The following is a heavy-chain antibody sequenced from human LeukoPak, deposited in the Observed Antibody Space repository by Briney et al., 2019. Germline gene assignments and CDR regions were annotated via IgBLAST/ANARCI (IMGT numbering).Heavy chain of an antibody. J-gene: IGHJ4*02. CDR2: ISAYNGNT. D-gene: IGHD2-15*01. CDR1: GYTFTSYG. V-gene: IGHV1-18*01. CDR3: ARDPPSIVVVVAATGWLDY. Sequence: ASVKVSCKASGYTFTSYGISWVRQAPGQGLEWMGWISAYNGNTNYAQKLQGRVTMTTDTSTSTAYMELRSLRSDDTAVYYCARDPPSIVVVVAATGWLDYWGQGTLVTVSS.